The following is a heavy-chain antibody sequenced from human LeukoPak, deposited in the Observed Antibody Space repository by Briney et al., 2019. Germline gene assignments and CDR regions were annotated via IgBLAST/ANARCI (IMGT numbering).Heavy chain of an antibody. CDR1: GYTFTDSY. CDR2: INPDSGGT. CDR3: ARAKYRAAGDKQY. J-gene: IGHJ4*02. D-gene: IGHD6-13*01. Sequence: GASVKVSCKASGYTFTDSYIHWVRHAPGQGLEWMGWINPDSGGTNYAQKFQGRITMTRDTSITTVYMELSRLRSDDTAVYYCARAKYRAAGDKQYWGRGTLVTVSS. V-gene: IGHV1-2*02.